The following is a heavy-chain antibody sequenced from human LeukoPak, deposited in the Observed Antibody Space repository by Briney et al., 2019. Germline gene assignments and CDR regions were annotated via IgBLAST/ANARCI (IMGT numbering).Heavy chain of an antibody. CDR1: GFTFSSYA. CDR3: AKRSESYSFDY. D-gene: IGHD3-3*01. J-gene: IGHJ4*02. V-gene: IGHV3-9*01. CDR2: ISWNSGVI. Sequence: GGSLTLSCVASGFTFSSYAMHWVRQAPGKGLEWVAGISWNSGVITYADSVRGRFTISRDNAKDSLILQMNSLTTEDTALYFCAKRSESYSFDYWGQGTLVTVSS.